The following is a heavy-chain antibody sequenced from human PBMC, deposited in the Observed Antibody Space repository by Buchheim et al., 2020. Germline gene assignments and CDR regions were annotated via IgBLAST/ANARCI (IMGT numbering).Heavy chain of an antibody. CDR3: ARGRIAARRGSSY. V-gene: IGHV4-34*01. D-gene: IGHD6-6*01. CDR2: INHSGST. CDR1: GGSFSGYY. J-gene: IGHJ4*02. Sequence: QVQLQQWGAGLLKPSETLSLTCAVYGGSFSGYYWSWIRQPPGKGLEWIGEINHSGSTNYNPSLKSRVTISVDTSKNQIYLKLSSVTAADTAVYYCARGRIAARRGSSYWGQGTL.